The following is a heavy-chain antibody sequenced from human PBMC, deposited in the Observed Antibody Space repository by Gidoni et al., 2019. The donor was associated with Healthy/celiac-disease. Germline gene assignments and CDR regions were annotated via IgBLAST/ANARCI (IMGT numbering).Heavy chain of an antibody. CDR2: IKSKTDGGTT. CDR3: TTEPYGSGSPFDY. CDR1: GFTFSNAW. Sequence: EVQLVESGGGLVKPGGSLRLSCAASGFTFSNAWMSWVRQAPGKGLEWVGRIKSKTDGGTTDYAAPVKGRFTISRDDSKNTLYLQMNSLKTEDTAVYYCTTEPYGSGSPFDYWGQGTLVTVSS. D-gene: IGHD3-10*01. J-gene: IGHJ4*02. V-gene: IGHV3-15*01.